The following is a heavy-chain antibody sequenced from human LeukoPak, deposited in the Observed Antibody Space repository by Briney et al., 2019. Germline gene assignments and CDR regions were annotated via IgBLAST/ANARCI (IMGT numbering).Heavy chain of an antibody. Sequence: GASVKVSCKASGYTFSSYDINWLRQATGQGLEWMGWMNPNSGNTGYTQKLQGRVTMTRDTSISTAYMELSSLTSEDTAMYYCARGTPDCTSASCYNYWGQGTLVTVSS. V-gene: IGHV1-8*01. CDR2: MNPNSGNT. CDR1: GYTFSSYD. J-gene: IGHJ4*02. CDR3: ARGTPDCTSASCYNY. D-gene: IGHD2-2*02.